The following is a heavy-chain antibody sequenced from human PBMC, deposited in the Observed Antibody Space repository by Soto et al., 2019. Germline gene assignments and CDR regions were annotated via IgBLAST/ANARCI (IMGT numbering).Heavy chain of an antibody. CDR3: ATPQDYDGFLDS. D-gene: IGHD3-22*01. CDR2: INVGNGNT. V-gene: IGHV1-3*01. Sequence: QVQFLQSGAEVKKPGASVKVSCKTPGYTFTRYHIHWVRQAPGQRLEWMGWINVGNGNTRYSHKFQGRLTLTRDTPGHTAYLELNSLNSEDTAVYYCATPQDYDGFLDSWGQGTLVTVSS. J-gene: IGHJ4*02. CDR1: GYTFTRYH.